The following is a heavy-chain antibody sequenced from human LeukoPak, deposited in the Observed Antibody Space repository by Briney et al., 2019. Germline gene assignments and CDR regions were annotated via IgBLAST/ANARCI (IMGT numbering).Heavy chain of an antibody. Sequence: SETLSLTCTVSGGPISSYYWSWIRQPAGKGLEWIGRIYTSGSTNYNPSLKSRVTMSVDTSKNQFSLKLSSVTAADTAVYYCARDAAVAGPYYFDYWGQGTLVTVPS. CDR2: IYTSGST. V-gene: IGHV4-4*07. CDR3: ARDAAVAGPYYFDY. J-gene: IGHJ4*02. D-gene: IGHD6-19*01. CDR1: GGPISSYY.